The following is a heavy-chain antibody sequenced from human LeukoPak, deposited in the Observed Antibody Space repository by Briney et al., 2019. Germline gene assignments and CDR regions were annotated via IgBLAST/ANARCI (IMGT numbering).Heavy chain of an antibody. D-gene: IGHD6-19*01. V-gene: IGHV4-4*07. Sequence: SETLSLTCTVSGGSISSYYWRWIRQPAGKGLEWIGRIYTSGSTNYNPSLKSRVTMSVDTSKNQFSLKLSSVTAADTAVYYCARDWSSSGWYDYWGQGTLVTVSS. CDR1: GGSISSYY. J-gene: IGHJ4*02. CDR2: IYTSGST. CDR3: ARDWSSSGWYDY.